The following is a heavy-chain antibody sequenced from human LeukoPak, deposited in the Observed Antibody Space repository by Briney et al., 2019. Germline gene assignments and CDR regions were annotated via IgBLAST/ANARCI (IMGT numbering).Heavy chain of an antibody. J-gene: IGHJ3*01. CDR3: ARGGFTYGPATLGALDV. D-gene: IGHD5-18*01. Sequence: PGGSLRLSCAASGFTFSSYAMNWVRQAPGKGLEWVSRISADGRMTDYEDSVKGRFTVSRDNAKNTLYLQMNRVRAEDTAVYYCARGGFTYGPATLGALDVWGQGTMVPVSS. V-gene: IGHV3-23*01. CDR1: GFTFSSYA. CDR2: ISADGRMT.